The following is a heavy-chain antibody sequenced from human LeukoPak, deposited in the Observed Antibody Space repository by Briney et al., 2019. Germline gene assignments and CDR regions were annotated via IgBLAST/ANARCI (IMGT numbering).Heavy chain of an antibody. Sequence: PGTSLRLSCAASGFTFSSYGMHWVRQAPGKGLEWVSSISSSSSYIYYADSVKGRFTISRDNAKNSLYLQMNSLRAEDTAVYYCARDGPYYDSSGYPDYWGQGTLVTVSS. V-gene: IGHV3-21*01. CDR2: ISSSSSYI. CDR3: ARDGPYYDSSGYPDY. CDR1: GFTFSSYG. D-gene: IGHD3-22*01. J-gene: IGHJ4*02.